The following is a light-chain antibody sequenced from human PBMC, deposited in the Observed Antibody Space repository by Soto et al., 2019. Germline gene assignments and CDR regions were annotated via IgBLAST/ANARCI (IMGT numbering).Light chain of an antibody. CDR2: DAS. J-gene: IGKJ1*01. CDR1: QSIGSR. V-gene: IGKV1-5*02. CDR3: QQYNIYSWT. Sequence: DIQMAQSPSTLSASVGDRVTIICRASQSIGSRLAWYQQKPGKAPKLLIYDASSLESGVPSRFSGSGSGTEFTLTINSLQPDDFATYYCQQYNIYSWTFGQGTKVEIK.